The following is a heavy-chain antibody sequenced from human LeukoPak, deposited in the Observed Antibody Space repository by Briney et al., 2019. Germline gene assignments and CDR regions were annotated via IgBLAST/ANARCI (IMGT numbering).Heavy chain of an antibody. V-gene: IGHV3-30*18. CDR3: AKRPSDYGDYVSYFDY. CDR2: ISDDGRRK. Sequence: GGSLRLSCAASGFSFISYGMHWVRQAPGKGLEWVGVISDDGRRKDYADSVKGRFTISRDNSKDTLYLQMNSLRAEDTAVYYCAKRPSDYGDYVSYFDYWGQGTLVNVSS. D-gene: IGHD4-17*01. J-gene: IGHJ4*02. CDR1: GFSFISYG.